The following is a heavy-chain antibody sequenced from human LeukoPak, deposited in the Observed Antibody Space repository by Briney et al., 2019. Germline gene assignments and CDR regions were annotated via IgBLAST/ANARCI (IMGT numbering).Heavy chain of an antibody. J-gene: IGHJ4*02. V-gene: IGHV3-49*04. CDR1: GFTFDDYG. Sequence: PGGSLRLSCAASGFTFDDYGMSWVRQAPGKGLEWVGFIRSKAYDGTTEYAASVKGRFTISRDDSKSIAYLQMNSLKTEDTAVYYCTRDSSVAGYIDYWGQGTLVTVSS. CDR2: IRSKAYDGTT. CDR3: TRDSSVAGYIDY. D-gene: IGHD6-19*01.